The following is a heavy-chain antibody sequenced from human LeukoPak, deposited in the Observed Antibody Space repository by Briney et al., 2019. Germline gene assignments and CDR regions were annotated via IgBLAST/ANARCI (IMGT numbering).Heavy chain of an antibody. V-gene: IGHV3-23*01. D-gene: IGHD4-23*01. CDR3: AKYLAVVTFDACDM. J-gene: IGHJ3*02. Sequence: GGSLRLSCAASGFTFSSYAMSWVRQAPGKGLDWVSAISGSGGSTYYADSVKGRFTISRDNSKNTLYLQMNSLRAEDTAVYYCAKYLAVVTFDACDMWGQGTIVTVSS. CDR2: ISGSGGST. CDR1: GFTFSSYA.